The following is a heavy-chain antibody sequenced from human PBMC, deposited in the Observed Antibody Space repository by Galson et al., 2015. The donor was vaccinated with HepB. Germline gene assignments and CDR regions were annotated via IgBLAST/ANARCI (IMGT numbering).Heavy chain of an antibody. V-gene: IGHV1-69*10. CDR3: ARAPIYSNRGYYFDY. CDR1: GAPLNTNP. J-gene: IGHJ4*02. Sequence: SCKASGAPLNTNPITWVRQAPGQGLEWMGGIILMVGFANYAQKFQGRVTFTADKSTGTVFMELTSLTSDDTAVYYCARAPIYSNRGYYFDYWGQGIMVTVSS. CDR2: IILMVGFA. D-gene: IGHD5-12*01.